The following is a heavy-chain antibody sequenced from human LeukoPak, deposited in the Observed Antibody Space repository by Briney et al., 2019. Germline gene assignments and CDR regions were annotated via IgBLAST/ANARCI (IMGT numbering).Heavy chain of an antibody. CDR3: ARHEYSGSYYGLSWFDP. Sequence: SETLSHTCTVSGGSISSSGYYWGWIRQPPGKGLEWIACIYYSGSTYYNPSLKSRVTISVDTSKNHLSLKLSSLTAADTAVYYCARHEYSGSYYGLSWFDPWGQGTLVTVSS. D-gene: IGHD1-26*01. J-gene: IGHJ5*02. CDR1: GGSISSSGYY. CDR2: IYYSGST. V-gene: IGHV4-39*01.